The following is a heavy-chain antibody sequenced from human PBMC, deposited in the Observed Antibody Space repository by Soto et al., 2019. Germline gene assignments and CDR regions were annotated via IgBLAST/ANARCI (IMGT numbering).Heavy chain of an antibody. D-gene: IGHD1-26*01. V-gene: IGHV3-9*01. Sequence: EVQLVESGGGLVQPGRSLRLSCAASGFTFDDYAMHWVRQAPGKGLEWVSGISWNSGTIGYADSVKGRFTISRDNAKNSLYLQMNSLRAEDTAMYYWANSGRYPNYFDYWGQGTLVTVSS. CDR1: GFTFDDYA. J-gene: IGHJ4*02. CDR2: ISWNSGTI. CDR3: ANSGRYPNYFDY.